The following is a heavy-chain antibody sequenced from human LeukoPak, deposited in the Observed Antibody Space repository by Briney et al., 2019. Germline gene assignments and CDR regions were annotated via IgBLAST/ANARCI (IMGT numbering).Heavy chain of an antibody. J-gene: IGHJ4*02. CDR1: GGTFSSYA. Sequence: SVKVSCKASGGTFSSYAISWVRQAPGQGLEWMGGIIPIFGTANYAQKFQGRVTITADKSTSTAYMELSSLRSEDTAVYYCARDGSGWYSSETRLDYWGQGTLVTVSS. D-gene: IGHD6-19*01. CDR3: ARDGSGWYSSETRLDY. V-gene: IGHV1-69*06. CDR2: IIPIFGTA.